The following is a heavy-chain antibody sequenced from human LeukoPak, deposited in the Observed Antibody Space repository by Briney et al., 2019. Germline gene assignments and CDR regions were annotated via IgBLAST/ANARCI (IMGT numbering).Heavy chain of an antibody. CDR3: TTTYYYDSSPGSFDY. Sequence: GGSLRLSCAASGFTFSKAWMKWVRQAPGKGLEWVGRIRSKTDGGPADYAAPVKGRFTISRDDSKDTLYLQMNSLKTDDTAVYYCTTTYYYDSSPGSFDYWGQGTLVTVSS. D-gene: IGHD3-22*01. J-gene: IGHJ4*02. CDR2: IRSKTDGGPA. CDR1: GFTFSKAW. V-gene: IGHV3-15*01.